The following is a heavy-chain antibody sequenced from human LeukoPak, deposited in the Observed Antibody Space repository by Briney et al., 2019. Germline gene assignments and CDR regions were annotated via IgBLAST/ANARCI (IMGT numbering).Heavy chain of an antibody. Sequence: SETLSLTCTVSGGSISSYYWSWIRQPPGKGLEWIGYIYYSGSTNYNPPLKSRVTISVDTSKNQFSLKLSSVTAADTAVYYCARGGYDFWSGYGKYYFDYWGQGTLVTVSS. CDR3: ARGGYDFWSGYGKYYFDY. D-gene: IGHD3-3*01. J-gene: IGHJ4*02. V-gene: IGHV4-59*01. CDR1: GGSISSYY. CDR2: IYYSGST.